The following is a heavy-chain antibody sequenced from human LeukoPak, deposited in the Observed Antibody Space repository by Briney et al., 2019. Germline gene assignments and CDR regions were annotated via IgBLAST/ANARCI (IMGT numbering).Heavy chain of an antibody. CDR3: ARGHLAYCGGDCYSPYYYYYGMDV. CDR2: INHSGST. Sequence: SETLSLTCAVYGGSFSGYYWSWIRQPPGKGLEWIGEINHSGSTNYNPSLKSRVTISVDTSKNQFSLKLSSVTAADTAVYYCARGHLAYCGGDCYSPYYYYYGMDVWGQGTTVTVSS. CDR1: GGSFSGYY. D-gene: IGHD2-21*02. V-gene: IGHV4-34*01. J-gene: IGHJ6*02.